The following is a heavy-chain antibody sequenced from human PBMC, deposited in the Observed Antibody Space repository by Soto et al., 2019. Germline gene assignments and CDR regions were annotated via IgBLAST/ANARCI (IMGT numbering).Heavy chain of an antibody. CDR3: ARGLGTSLDY. J-gene: IGHJ4*02. CDR1: DGSISSYH. V-gene: IGHV4-59*08. CDR2: IYYSGST. Sequence: QVQLQESGPGLVKPSETLSLTCNVSDGSISSYHWRWIRQPPGKGLEWIGYIYYSGSTNYNPSLKSRVSISVDTSKSQSSLKMTSVTAADTAVYYCARGLGTSLDYWGQGTLVTVSS. D-gene: IGHD7-27*01.